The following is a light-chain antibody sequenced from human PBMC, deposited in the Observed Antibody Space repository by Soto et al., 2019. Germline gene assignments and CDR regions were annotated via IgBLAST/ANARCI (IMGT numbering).Light chain of an antibody. J-gene: IGKJ3*01. V-gene: IGKV3-20*01. CDR2: GAS. CDR1: QSVRNN. CDR3: QHYGSSPLYT. Sequence: ELVMTQSPDTLSVSPGERATLLCRASQSVRNNLAWYQQKPGQAPTLLIYGASSRATGIPNRFSGSGSGTDFTLTISRLEPEDFAVYYCQHYGSSPLYTFGPGTKVDIK.